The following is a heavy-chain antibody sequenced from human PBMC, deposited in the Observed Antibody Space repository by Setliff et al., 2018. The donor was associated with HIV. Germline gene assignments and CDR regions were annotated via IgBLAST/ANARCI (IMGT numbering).Heavy chain of an antibody. Sequence: SVKVSCKASGGTFSSYAISWVRQAPGQGLEWMGGTIPIFGTANYAQKFQGRVTITADESTSTAYMELSSLRSEDTAVYYCARDGCSSTSCYGVYYYYGMDVWGQGTTVTVSS. J-gene: IGHJ6*02. CDR3: ARDGCSSTSCYGVYYYYGMDV. CDR1: GGTFSSYA. V-gene: IGHV1-69*13. CDR2: TIPIFGTA. D-gene: IGHD2-2*01.